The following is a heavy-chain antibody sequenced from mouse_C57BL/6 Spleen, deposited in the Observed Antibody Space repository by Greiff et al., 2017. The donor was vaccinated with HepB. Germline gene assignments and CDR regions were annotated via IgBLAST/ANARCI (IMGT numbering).Heavy chain of an antibody. CDR3: TYYYYGAWFAY. V-gene: IGHV14-1*01. D-gene: IGHD1-1*01. J-gene: IGHJ3*01. CDR1: GFNITDYY. CDR2: IDPEDGDT. Sequence: VQLQQSGAELVRPGASVKLSCTASGFNITDYYMHWVKQRPEQGLEWIGRIDPEDGDTEYAPKFQGKATMTADTSSNTAYLQLSSLTSEDTAVYYCTYYYYGAWFAYWGQGTLVTVSA.